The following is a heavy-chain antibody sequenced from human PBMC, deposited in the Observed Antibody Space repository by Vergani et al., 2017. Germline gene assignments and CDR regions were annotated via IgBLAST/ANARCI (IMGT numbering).Heavy chain of an antibody. J-gene: IGHJ6*02. Sequence: QVTLKESGPVLVKPTETLTLTCTVSGFSLSNARMGVSWIRQPPGRALEWLAHIFSNDEKSYSTSLKSRLTISKETSKSQVVLTMTNMDPVDTATYYCARIRRQQLSPRYYYGMDVWGQGTTVTVSS. CDR3: ARIRRQQLSPRYYYGMDV. D-gene: IGHD6-13*01. CDR1: GFSLSNARMG. CDR2: IFSNDEK. V-gene: IGHV2-26*01.